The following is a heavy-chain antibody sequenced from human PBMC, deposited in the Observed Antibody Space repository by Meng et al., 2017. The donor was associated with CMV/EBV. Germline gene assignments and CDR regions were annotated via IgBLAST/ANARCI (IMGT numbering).Heavy chain of an antibody. Sequence: SETLSLTCTVSGASTRRSSYDWGWIRQPPGRGREGIGSIYYTGFTYYNPSLKSRVTISVDTSENQFSLKLTSVTAADTAAYYCARNARGYMDWPTPDYWGQGTLVTVSS. CDR2: IYYTGFT. CDR1: GASTRRSSYD. V-gene: IGHV4-39*07. CDR3: ARNARGYMDWPTPDY. J-gene: IGHJ4*02. D-gene: IGHD3-9*01.